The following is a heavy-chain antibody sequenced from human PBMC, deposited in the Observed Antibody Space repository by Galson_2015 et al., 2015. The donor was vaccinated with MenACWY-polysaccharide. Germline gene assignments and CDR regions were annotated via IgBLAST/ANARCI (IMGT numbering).Heavy chain of an antibody. CDR1: AFTFSSYW. D-gene: IGHD1-14*01. J-gene: IGHJ4*02. CDR2: IKPDGSEK. Sequence: SLRLSCAASAFTFSSYWMAWVRQAPGKGLEWVANIKPDGSEKYYVDSLKGRFTISRDNAKNSLYLQMNSLRAEDTAVYYCAKDGAPPSIHFDSWGQGTLVTVSS. V-gene: IGHV3-7*01. CDR3: AKDGAPPSIHFDS.